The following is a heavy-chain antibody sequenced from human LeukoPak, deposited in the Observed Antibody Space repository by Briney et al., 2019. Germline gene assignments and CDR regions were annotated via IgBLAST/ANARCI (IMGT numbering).Heavy chain of an antibody. Sequence: PGGSPRLSCAASGFTFRSYEMNWVRQAPGKGLEWVSYISSSGSTKHYEDSVKGRFTISRDNAKDSLYLQMNSLRAEDTAVYYCARLGSYRGTSMAYFDLWGRGTLVTVSS. V-gene: IGHV3-48*03. D-gene: IGHD1-26*01. CDR1: GFTFRSYE. CDR2: ISSSGSTK. J-gene: IGHJ2*01. CDR3: ARLGSYRGTSMAYFDL.